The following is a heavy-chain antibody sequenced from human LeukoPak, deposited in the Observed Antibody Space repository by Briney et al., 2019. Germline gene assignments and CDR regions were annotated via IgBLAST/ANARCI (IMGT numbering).Heavy chain of an antibody. CDR1: GFTFSSYW. Sequence: PGGSLRLSCAASGFTFSSYWMHWVRQAPGKGLVWVSRIISDGSSTTYADSVKGRFTISRDNSKNTLYLQMNSLRAEDTAVYYCAKIRQQPTQYYFDYWGQGTLVTVSS. D-gene: IGHD6-13*01. CDR2: IISDGSST. CDR3: AKIRQQPTQYYFDY. J-gene: IGHJ4*02. V-gene: IGHV3-74*01.